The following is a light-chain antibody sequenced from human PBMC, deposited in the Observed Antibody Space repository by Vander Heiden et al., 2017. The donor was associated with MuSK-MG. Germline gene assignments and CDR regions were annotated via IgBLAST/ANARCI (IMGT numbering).Light chain of an antibody. J-gene: IGLJ1*01. V-gene: IGLV2-14*02. Sequence: QSALSHPSAASGSPVHSITISCTGTSSDVGSYNLVSWYQQHPGKAPKLMISEVTNRPSGVSNRFSGSKSGNTASLTISGLQADDEADYYCSSFTSSTTPFVFGTGTKVTVL. CDR3: SSFTSSTTPFV. CDR2: EVT. CDR1: SSDVGSYNL.